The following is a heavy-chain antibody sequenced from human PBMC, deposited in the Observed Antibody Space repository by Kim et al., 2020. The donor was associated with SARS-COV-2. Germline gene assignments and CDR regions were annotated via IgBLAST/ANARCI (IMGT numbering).Heavy chain of an antibody. V-gene: IGHV1-69*13. CDR2: IIPIFGTA. Sequence: SVKVSCKASGGTFSSYAISWVRQAPGQGLEWMGGIIPIFGTANYAQKFQGRVTITADESTSTAYMELSSLRSEDTAVYYCARGSKGEGGNRIAAAGKFDPWGQGTLVTVSS. CDR1: GGTFSSYA. J-gene: IGHJ5*02. CDR3: ARGSKGEGGNRIAAAGKFDP. D-gene: IGHD6-13*01.